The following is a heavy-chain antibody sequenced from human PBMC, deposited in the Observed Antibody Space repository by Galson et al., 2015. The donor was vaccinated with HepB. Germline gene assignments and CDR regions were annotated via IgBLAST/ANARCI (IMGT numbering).Heavy chain of an antibody. Sequence: SLRLSCAASGFTFSSYGMHWVRQAPGKGLEWVAVIWYDGSNKYYADSVKGRFTISRDNSKNTLYLQMNSLRAEDTAVYYCAREPRVQLERPDDYYYYGMDVWGQGTTVTVSS. CDR3: AREPRVQLERPDDYYYYGMDV. J-gene: IGHJ6*02. D-gene: IGHD1-1*01. CDR1: GFTFSSYG. V-gene: IGHV3-33*08. CDR2: IWYDGSNK.